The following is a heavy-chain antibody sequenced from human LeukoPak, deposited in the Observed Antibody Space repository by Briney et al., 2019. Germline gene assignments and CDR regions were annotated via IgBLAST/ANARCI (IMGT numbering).Heavy chain of an antibody. CDR3: ARERVVPAAIQQGYFDY. J-gene: IGHJ4*02. D-gene: IGHD2-2*02. CDR2: IYHSGST. CDR1: GYSISSGYY. Sequence: SETLSLTCAVSGYSISSGYYWGWIRQSPGKGLEWIGSIYHSGSTYYSPSLKSRVTISVDTSKNQFSLKLSSVTAADTAVYYCARERVVPAAIQQGYFDYWGQGTLVTVSS. V-gene: IGHV4-38-2*02.